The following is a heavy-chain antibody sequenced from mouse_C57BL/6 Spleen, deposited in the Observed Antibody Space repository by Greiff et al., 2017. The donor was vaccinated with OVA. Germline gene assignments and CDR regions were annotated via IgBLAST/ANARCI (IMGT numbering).Heavy chain of an antibody. CDR1: GYTFTSYW. D-gene: IGHD1-1*01. CDR3: ARENYGSLYAMDY. V-gene: IGHV1-7*01. J-gene: IGHJ4*01. Sequence: QVQLQQSGAELAKPGASVKLSCKASGYTFTSYWMHWVKQRPGQGLEWIGYINPSSGYTKYNQKFKDKATLTADKSSSTAYMQLSSLTYEDSAVYYCARENYGSLYAMDYWGQGTSVTVSS. CDR2: INPSSGYT.